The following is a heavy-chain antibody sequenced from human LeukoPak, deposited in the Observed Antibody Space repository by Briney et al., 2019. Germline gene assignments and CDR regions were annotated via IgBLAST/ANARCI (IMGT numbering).Heavy chain of an antibody. CDR2: INHSGST. J-gene: IGHJ4*02. CDR1: GGSFSGYY. CDR3: ARGALYYYDSSGYYFDY. V-gene: IGHV4-34*01. Sequence: PSETLSLTCAVYGGSFSGYYWSWIRQPPGKGLERIGEINHSGSTNYNPSLKSRVTISVDTSKNQFSLKLSSVTAADTAVYYCARGALYYYDSSGYYFDYWGQGTLVTVSS. D-gene: IGHD3-22*01.